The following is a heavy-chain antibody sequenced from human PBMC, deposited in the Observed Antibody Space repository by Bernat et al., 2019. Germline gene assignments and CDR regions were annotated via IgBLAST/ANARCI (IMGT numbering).Heavy chain of an antibody. J-gene: IGHJ4*02. Sequence: QVQLVESGGGVVQPGRSLRLSCAASGFTFSSYGMHWVRQAPGKGLEWVAVISYDGRNKYYADSVKGRFTISRDNSKNTLYLQMNSLRAEDTAVYYCAKVRYYGSGSYPFDYWGQGTLVTVSS. CDR1: GFTFSSYG. V-gene: IGHV3-30*18. D-gene: IGHD3-10*01. CDR2: ISYDGRNK. CDR3: AKVRYYGSGSYPFDY.